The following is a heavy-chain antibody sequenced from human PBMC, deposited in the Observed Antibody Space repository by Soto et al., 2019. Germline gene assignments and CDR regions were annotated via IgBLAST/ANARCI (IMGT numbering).Heavy chain of an antibody. D-gene: IGHD5-12*01. J-gene: IGHJ6*02. CDR2: IKSKTDGGTT. Sequence: GGSLRLSCAASGFTFSNAWMSWVLQAPGKGLEWVGRIKSKTDGGTTDYAAPVKGRFTISRDDSKNTLYLQMNSLRAEDTAVYYCARDYYRFNSGYGFRMDVWGPGTPVTVSS. CDR1: GFTFSNAW. CDR3: ARDYYRFNSGYGFRMDV. V-gene: IGHV3-15*01.